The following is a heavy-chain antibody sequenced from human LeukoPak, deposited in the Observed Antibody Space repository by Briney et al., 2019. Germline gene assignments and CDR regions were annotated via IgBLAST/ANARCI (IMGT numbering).Heavy chain of an antibody. V-gene: IGHV4-4*07. J-gene: IGHJ3*02. CDR1: GGSISSYY. D-gene: IGHD2-15*01. CDR3: ARDRWEGYCSGGSCQKTFDI. Sequence: SETLSLTCTVSGGSISSYYWSWLRQPAGKGLEWIGRIYTSGSTNYNPSLTSRVTMSVDTSKNQFSLKLSSVTAADTAVYYCARDRWEGYCSGGSCQKTFDIWGQGTMVTVSS. CDR2: IYTSGST.